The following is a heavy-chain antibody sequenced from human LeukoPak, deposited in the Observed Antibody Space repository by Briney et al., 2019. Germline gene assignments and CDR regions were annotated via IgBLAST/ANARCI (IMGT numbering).Heavy chain of an antibody. CDR3: AKSIAAAATPFDY. D-gene: IGHD6-13*01. Sequence: PGRSLRLSCAASGFTFSSYGMHWVRQAPGKGLEWVAVISYDGSNKYYADSVKGRFTISRDNSKNTLYLQMNSLRAEDTAVYYCAKSIAAAATPFDYWGQGTLVTVSS. CDR2: ISYDGSNK. J-gene: IGHJ4*02. V-gene: IGHV3-30*18. CDR1: GFTFSSYG.